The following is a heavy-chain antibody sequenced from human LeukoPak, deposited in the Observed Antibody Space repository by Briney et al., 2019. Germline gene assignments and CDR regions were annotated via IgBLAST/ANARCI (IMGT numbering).Heavy chain of an antibody. CDR1: GFTFSSYT. V-gene: IGHV3-64*02. CDR2: ISSNGGST. CDR3: ARGPYSSSWRYFDY. J-gene: IGHJ4*02. Sequence: PGGSLRPSCAASGFTFSSYTMHWVRQAPGKGLEYVSAISSNGGSTYYADSVKGRFTISRDNSKNTLYLQMGSLRAEDMAVYYCARGPYSSSWRYFDYWGQGTLVTVSS. D-gene: IGHD6-13*01.